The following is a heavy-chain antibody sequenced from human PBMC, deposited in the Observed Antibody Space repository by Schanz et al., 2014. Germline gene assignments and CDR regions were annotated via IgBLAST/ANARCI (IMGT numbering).Heavy chain of an antibody. V-gene: IGHV7-4-1*02. CDR1: GYSFSTYA. CDR2: INTKTGNP. CDR3: ARRGIRGVFSSFDY. J-gene: IGHJ4*02. D-gene: IGHD3-10*01. Sequence: QVPLVQSESELKNPGASVKVSCKTSGYSFSTYAMNWVRQAPGQGLEWMGWINTKTGNPTYAQGFTGRFVFSLDTSVSTTHLQITNLKADDTAVYYCARRGIRGVFSSFDYWGLGTLVTVSS.